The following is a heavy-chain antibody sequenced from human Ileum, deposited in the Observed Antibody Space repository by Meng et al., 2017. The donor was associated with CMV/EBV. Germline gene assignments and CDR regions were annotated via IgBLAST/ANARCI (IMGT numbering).Heavy chain of an antibody. V-gene: IGHV6-1*01. D-gene: IGHD6-13*01. J-gene: IGHJ4*02. CDR3: ARGESSSLDY. Sequence: QGQLPHAGPGLVNPSQTLSLTFVISGYSVSGNSVAWNWIRQSTSRGLEWLGRTYYRSRWYNDYAESVKSRITINPDTSTNQFSLDLSSVTPEDTAIYYCARGESSSLDYWGQGTLVTVSS. CDR2: TYYRSRWYN. CDR1: GYSVSGNSVA.